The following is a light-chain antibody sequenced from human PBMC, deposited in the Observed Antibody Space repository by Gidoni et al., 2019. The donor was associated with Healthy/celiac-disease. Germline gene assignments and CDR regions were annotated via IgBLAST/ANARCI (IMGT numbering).Light chain of an antibody. J-gene: IGKJ4*01. Sequence: DIQMTQSPSSGSASVGDRVTITFRASQGISSWLAWYQQKPGKAPKLRIYAASSLQSGAPSRFSGSGSGTGFTLTISSLQPGDFATYYCQQAHIFPFTFGGGTKVEIK. V-gene: IGKV1-12*01. CDR1: QGISSW. CDR3: QQAHIFPFT. CDR2: AAS.